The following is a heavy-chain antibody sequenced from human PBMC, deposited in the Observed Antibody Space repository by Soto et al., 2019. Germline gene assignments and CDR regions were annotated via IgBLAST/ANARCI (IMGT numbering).Heavy chain of an antibody. CDR2: IKQDGSEK. CDR1: GFTFSSYW. J-gene: IGHJ5*02. V-gene: IGHV3-7*03. D-gene: IGHD3-10*01. CDR3: ARDYEGSGLNWFDP. Sequence: EVQLVESGGGLVQPGGSLRLSCAASGFTFSSYWMSWVRQAPGKGLEWVANIKQDGSEKYYVDSVKGRFTISRDNAKNSLYLQMNSLRAEDTAVYYCARDYEGSGLNWFDPWGQGTLVTVSS.